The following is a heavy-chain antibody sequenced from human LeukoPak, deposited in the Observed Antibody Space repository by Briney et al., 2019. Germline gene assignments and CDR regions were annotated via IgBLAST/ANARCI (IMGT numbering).Heavy chain of an antibody. CDR1: GFIFDNFA. CDR3: ARDRNVVGADFDS. Sequence: GGSLRLSCAASGFIFDNFAIHWVRQAPGKGLEWVSIVSFDGTNNFYADSVKGRFIVSRDSSNNTVYLHMNSLRPDDTAAYFCARDRNVVGADFDSWGQGTLVTVSS. V-gene: IGHV3-30*03. J-gene: IGHJ5*01. CDR2: VSFDGTNN. D-gene: IGHD2-15*01.